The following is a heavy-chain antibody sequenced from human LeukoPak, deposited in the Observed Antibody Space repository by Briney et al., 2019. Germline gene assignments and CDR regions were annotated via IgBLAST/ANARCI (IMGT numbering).Heavy chain of an antibody. CDR1: GGSISNYY. J-gene: IGHJ4*02. Sequence: SETLSLTCTVSGGSISNYYWTWIRQPPGKGLEWIGYINYSGSANYNPSLKSRVTMSVDTSKNLLSLKLTSVTAADTPAFSCARVYRDDFWSGYSTHFDSWGQGTLVTVSS. CDR3: ARVYRDDFWSGYSTHFDS. V-gene: IGHV4-59*01. CDR2: INYSGSA. D-gene: IGHD3-3*01.